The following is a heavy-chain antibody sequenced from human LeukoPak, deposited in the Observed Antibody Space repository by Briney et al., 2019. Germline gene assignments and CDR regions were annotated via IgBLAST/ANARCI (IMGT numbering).Heavy chain of an antibody. CDR2: ISSSSSTI. Sequence: PGGSLRLSCAASGFTFSSYSMNWVRQAPGKGLEWVSYISSSSSTIYYADSVKGRFTISRDNAKNSLYLQMNSLRVEDTAVYYCARVLGGYGLDVWGQGTTVTVSS. J-gene: IGHJ6*02. V-gene: IGHV3-48*04. D-gene: IGHD1-26*01. CDR1: GFTFSSYS. CDR3: ARVLGGYGLDV.